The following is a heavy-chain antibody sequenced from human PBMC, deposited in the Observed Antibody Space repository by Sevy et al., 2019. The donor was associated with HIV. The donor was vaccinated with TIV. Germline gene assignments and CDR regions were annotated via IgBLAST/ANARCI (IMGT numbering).Heavy chain of an antibody. J-gene: IGHJ6*02. CDR1: GYTFSDSGYY. V-gene: IGHV1-2*02. CDR2: INPKSGAT. CDR3: ARESYDFWTGPVDYDYGMDV. D-gene: IGHD3-3*01. Sequence: ASVKVSCKASGYTFSDSGYYVHWVRQAPGQGLEWMGWINPKSGATNYAQKCQGRVTMTRDTSVSTANMELNRLTSDDTAVYYCARESYDFWTGPVDYDYGMDVWGQGTTVTVSS.